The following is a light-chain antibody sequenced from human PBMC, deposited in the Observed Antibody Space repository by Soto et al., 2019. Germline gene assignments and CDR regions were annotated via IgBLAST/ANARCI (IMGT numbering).Light chain of an antibody. CDR2: DNN. CDR3: GTWESDRSVVV. Sequence: QSVLTQPPSVSAAPGQTVTISCSGRGSNIGSNSVSWYQQVPGTAPKLLLYDNNKRPSGIPDRFSGSKSGTSATLVITGLQTADEADYYCGTWESDRSVVVFGGGTKLTVL. V-gene: IGLV1-51*01. J-gene: IGLJ2*01. CDR1: GSNIGSNS.